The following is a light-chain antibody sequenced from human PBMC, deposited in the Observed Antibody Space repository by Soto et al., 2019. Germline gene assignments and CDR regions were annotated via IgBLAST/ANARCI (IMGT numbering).Light chain of an antibody. J-gene: IGKJ1*01. CDR1: QSISSY. V-gene: IGKV1-39*01. CDR3: HQSYSTLWT. CDR2: AAS. Sequence: DIQMTQSPSSLSASVGDRVTITCRASQSISSYLNWYQQKPGKAPKLLIYAASSLQSGVPSRFSASRSGTDFTLTISSLQTEDFATYYCHQSYSTLWTFGQGTKVEIK.